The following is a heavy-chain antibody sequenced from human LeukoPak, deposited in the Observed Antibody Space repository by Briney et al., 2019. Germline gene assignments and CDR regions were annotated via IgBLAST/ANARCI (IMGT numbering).Heavy chain of an antibody. Sequence: GESLKTSCQGSGYSFTSYWIAWVRQMPGKGLGWMGSIYPDDSDTRYSPSFLGQVTISVDKSISTSYLQWRSLKASDTAMYYCARPRAAAAFYGFAFWGQGTMVTASS. V-gene: IGHV5-51*01. J-gene: IGHJ3*01. CDR1: GYSFTSYW. CDR2: IYPDDSDT. CDR3: ARPRAAAAFYGFAF. D-gene: IGHD6-13*01.